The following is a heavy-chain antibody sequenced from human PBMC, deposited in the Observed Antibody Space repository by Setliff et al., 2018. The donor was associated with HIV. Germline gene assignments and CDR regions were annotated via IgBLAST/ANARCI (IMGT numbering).Heavy chain of an antibody. CDR1: GGTFSSYA. CDR2: IIPILGIA. Sequence: SVKVSCKASGGTFSSYAISWVRQAPGQGLEWMGGIIPILGIANYAQKFQGRVTITRDTSANTAYMELSSLRSEDTAVYYCARPRSGGSGSYSWFDPWGQGTLVTVSS. V-gene: IGHV1-69*10. J-gene: IGHJ5*02. D-gene: IGHD3-10*01. CDR3: ARPRSGGSGSYSWFDP.